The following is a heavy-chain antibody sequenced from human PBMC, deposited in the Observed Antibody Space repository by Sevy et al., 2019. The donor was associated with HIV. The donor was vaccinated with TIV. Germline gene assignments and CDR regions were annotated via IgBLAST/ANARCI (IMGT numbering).Heavy chain of an antibody. CDR3: ARAIGIQLWHNFDY. J-gene: IGHJ4*02. CDR2: IIPIFGTA. D-gene: IGHD5-18*01. V-gene: IGHV1-69*13. CDR1: GGTFSSYA. Sequence: ASVKVSCKASGGTFSSYAISWVRQAPGQGLEWMGGIIPIFGTANYAQKFQGIVTITADESTSTAYMELSSLRSEDTAVYYCARAIGIQLWHNFDYWGQGTLVTVSS.